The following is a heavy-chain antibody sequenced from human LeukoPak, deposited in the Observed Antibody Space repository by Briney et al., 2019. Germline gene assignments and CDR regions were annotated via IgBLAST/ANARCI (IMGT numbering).Heavy chain of an antibody. V-gene: IGHV3-7*03. D-gene: IGHD6-6*01. CDR3: ARDVSDENGSASRIHLDS. CDR2: IRQDGREK. CDR1: GFTFSNYW. J-gene: IGHJ4*02. Sequence: GGSLRLSCAASGFTFSNYWMTWVRQAPGKGLEWVANIRQDGREKNYVDSVKGRFTISRDNAKNSLILQMNRLRAEDTAVYYCARDVSDENGSASRIHLDSWGQGTLVSVSS.